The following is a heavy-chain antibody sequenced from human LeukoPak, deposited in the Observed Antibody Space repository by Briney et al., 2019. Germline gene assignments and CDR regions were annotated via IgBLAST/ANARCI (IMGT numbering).Heavy chain of an antibody. D-gene: IGHD2-15*01. J-gene: IGHJ4*02. CDR3: ARDLGVPDCSGVSCHTDY. Sequence: ASVKVTCKASGYAFTGYYMHWVRQTPGQGLEWMGWINPNSGGTNYAQKFQGRVTMTRDTSISTAYMELSRLRSHDTAVYYCARDLGVPDCSGVSCHTDYWGQGTLVTVSS. CDR1: GYAFTGYY. V-gene: IGHV1-2*02. CDR2: INPNSGGT.